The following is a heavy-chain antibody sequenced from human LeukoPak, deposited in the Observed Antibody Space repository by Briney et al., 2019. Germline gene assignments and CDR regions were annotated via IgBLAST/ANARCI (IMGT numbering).Heavy chain of an antibody. CDR3: AKVVVAHYYYYYYGMDV. CDR2: ISGSGGST. Sequence: HPGGSLRLSCAASGFTFSSYAMSWVRQAPGKGLEWVSAISGSGGSTYYADSVKGRFTISRDNSKNTLYLQMNSLRAEDTAVYYCAKVVVAHYYYYYYGMDVWGQGTTVTVSS. D-gene: IGHD5-12*01. V-gene: IGHV3-23*01. J-gene: IGHJ6*02. CDR1: GFTFSSYA.